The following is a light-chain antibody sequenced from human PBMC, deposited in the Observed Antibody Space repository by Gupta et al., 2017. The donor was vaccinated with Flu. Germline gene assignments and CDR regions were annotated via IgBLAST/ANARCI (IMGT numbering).Light chain of an antibody. V-gene: IGKV3-20*01. Sequence: TVLTQSPDTLSLSPGETATLSCRASQSVSTSYLSWYKQKPGQAPRLLIYTASSRATGVPDRFSGSGSGTDFTLTSTRLEPEDFGMYFCQQYGSSPPYSFGQGTKLEIK. CDR3: QQYGSSPPYS. CDR2: TAS. J-gene: IGKJ2*03. CDR1: QSVSTSY.